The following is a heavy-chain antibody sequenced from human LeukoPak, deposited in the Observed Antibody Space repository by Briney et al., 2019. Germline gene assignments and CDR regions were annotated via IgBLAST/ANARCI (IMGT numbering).Heavy chain of an antibody. Sequence: SETLSLTCAVYGGSFSGYYWSWIRQPPGKGLEWIGEINHSGSTNYNPSLKSRVTITVDTSKNQFSLKLSSVTAADTAVYYCARGSPLLRFLEWLSRFDPWGQGTLVTVSS. V-gene: IGHV4-34*01. D-gene: IGHD3-3*01. CDR2: INHSGST. CDR3: ARGSPLLRFLEWLSRFDP. J-gene: IGHJ5*02. CDR1: GGSFSGYY.